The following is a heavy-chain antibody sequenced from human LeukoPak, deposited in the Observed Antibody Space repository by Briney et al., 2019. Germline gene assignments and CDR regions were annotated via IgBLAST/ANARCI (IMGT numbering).Heavy chain of an antibody. CDR2: IWYDGSNK. V-gene: IGHV3-33*01. Sequence: GRSLRLSCVESGFTFSSYGMQWVRQAPGNGLEWAAVIWYDGSNKYYADSVKRRFTISRDNSKNTLYLQRNGLRAADTAVYYCARAPPEPYYYVSSGSVLDPLGQGTLVTVSS. CDR1: GFTFSSYG. CDR3: ARAPPEPYYYVSSGSVLDP. J-gene: IGHJ5*02. D-gene: IGHD3-22*01.